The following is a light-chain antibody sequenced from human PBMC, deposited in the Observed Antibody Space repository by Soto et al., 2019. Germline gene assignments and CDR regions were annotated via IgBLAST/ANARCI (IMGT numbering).Light chain of an antibody. Sequence: EIVMTQSPATLSVSPGERATLSCRASQRISNNLAWYQHKTGQAPRLLIYAASTRATGIPARFSGSGSGTDFTLTISDVEPEDFAVYYCHQRQSWPRTFGQGTTVDI. CDR2: AAS. V-gene: IGKV3-15*01. J-gene: IGKJ1*01. CDR3: HQRQSWPRT. CDR1: QRISNN.